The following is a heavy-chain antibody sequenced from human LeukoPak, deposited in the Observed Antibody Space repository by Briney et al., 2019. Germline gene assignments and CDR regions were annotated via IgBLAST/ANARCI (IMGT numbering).Heavy chain of an antibody. CDR1: LVTFSDYY. CDR2: IRNSGSTL. J-gene: IGHJ6*03. D-gene: IGHD3-3*01. Sequence: ARGAPRVSCAAPLVTFSDYYRSCISPAPGEGLGSVSYIRNSGSTLHYADSVKGRFTISRDNAKNSLYLQMNSLRAEDTAVYYCARDRSYYDFWSGYWGHYYYYMDVWGKGTTVTVSS. CDR3: ARDRSYYDFWSGYWGHYYYYMDV. V-gene: IGHV3-11*04.